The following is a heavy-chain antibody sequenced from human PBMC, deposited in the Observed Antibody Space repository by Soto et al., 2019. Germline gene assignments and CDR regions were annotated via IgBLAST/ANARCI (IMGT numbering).Heavy chain of an antibody. J-gene: IGHJ4*02. D-gene: IGHD2-21*01. Sequence: SGPTLVNPTQTLTLTCAFSGVSLSTSGMGVGWIRQPPGKALEWLALVYWDDDKRYSPSLKSRLTITKDTSKNQVVLTMTYMDPVDTAKYYCANMIEGAFFDHSGQGTLVTVYS. CDR3: ANMIEGAFFDH. CDR2: VYWDDDK. CDR1: GVSLSTSGMG. V-gene: IGHV2-5*02.